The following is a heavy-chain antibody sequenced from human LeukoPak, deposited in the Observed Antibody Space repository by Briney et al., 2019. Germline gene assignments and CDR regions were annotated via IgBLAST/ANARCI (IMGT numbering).Heavy chain of an antibody. CDR3: AREDVAAAGGFDY. V-gene: IGHV1-2*02. CDR1: GYTLTGYY. CDR2: INPNSGGT. Sequence: ASVKVSCKASGYTLTGYYMHWVRQAPGQGLEWMGWINPNSGGTNYAQKFQGRVTMTRDTSISTAYMELSRLRSDDTAVYYCAREDVAAAGGFDYWGQGTLVTVSS. D-gene: IGHD6-13*01. J-gene: IGHJ4*02.